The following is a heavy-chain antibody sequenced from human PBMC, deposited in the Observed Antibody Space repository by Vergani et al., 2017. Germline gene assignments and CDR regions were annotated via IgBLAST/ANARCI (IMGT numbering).Heavy chain of an antibody. V-gene: IGHV5-51*01. CDR3: ERHVEMATTKDNWFDP. Sequence: EVQLVQSGAEVKKPGESLKISCKGSGYSFTSYWIGWVRQMPGKGLEWMGIIYPGDSYTRYSPSFQGQVTISADKSISTAYLQWSSLKASDTAMYYCERHVEMATTKDNWFDPWGQGTLVTVSS. D-gene: IGHD5-24*01. CDR2: IYPGDSYT. CDR1: GYSFTSYW. J-gene: IGHJ5*02.